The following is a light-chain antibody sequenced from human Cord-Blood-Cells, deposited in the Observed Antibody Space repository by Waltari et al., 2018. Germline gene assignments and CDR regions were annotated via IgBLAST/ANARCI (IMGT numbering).Light chain of an antibody. V-gene: IGKV3-15*01. Sequence: ELVMTQSPAPLSVSPGETATLSCRASPSVSSNLAWYQQQPGQAPRLLIYGASTRATGIPARFSGSGSGTEFTLTISSLQSEDFAVYYCQQYNNWPPWTFGQGTKVEIK. CDR1: PSVSSN. J-gene: IGKJ1*01. CDR3: QQYNNWPPWT. CDR2: GAS.